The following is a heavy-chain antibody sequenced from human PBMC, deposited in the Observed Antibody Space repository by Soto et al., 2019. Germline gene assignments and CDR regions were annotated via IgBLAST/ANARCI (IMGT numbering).Heavy chain of an antibody. D-gene: IGHD1-26*01. J-gene: IGHJ4*02. V-gene: IGHV1-3*01. CDR2: INAGNGNT. CDR1: GYTFTSYA. Sequence: GASVKVSCKASGYTFTSYAMHWVRQAPGQRLEWMGWINAGNGNTKYSQKFQGRVTITRDTSASTAYMELSSLRSEDTAVYYCERDLNTLKWELSIDNWGEGTLVTVSS. CDR3: ERDLNTLKWELSIDN.